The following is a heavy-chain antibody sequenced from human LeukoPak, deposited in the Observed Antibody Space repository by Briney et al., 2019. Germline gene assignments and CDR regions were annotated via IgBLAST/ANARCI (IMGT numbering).Heavy chain of an antibody. V-gene: IGHV1-69*04. Sequence: SVKVSCKASGGTFSSYAISWVRQAPGQGLEWMGRIIPILGIANYAQKFQGRVTITADKSTSTAYTELSSLRSEDTAVYYCARAQEYQLLSRPYYGMDVWGQGTTVTVSS. D-gene: IGHD2-2*01. CDR3: ARAQEYQLLSRPYYGMDV. J-gene: IGHJ6*02. CDR1: GGTFSSYA. CDR2: IIPILGIA.